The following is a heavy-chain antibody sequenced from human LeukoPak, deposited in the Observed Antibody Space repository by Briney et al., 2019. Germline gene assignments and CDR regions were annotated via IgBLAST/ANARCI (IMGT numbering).Heavy chain of an antibody. D-gene: IGHD4-17*01. CDR2: ISYDGSKK. CDR1: GFTFSSCA. V-gene: IGHV3-30*04. CDR3: AREGGDYGDYVNYYYYGMDV. Sequence: GGSLRLSCAASGFTFSSCAMHWVRQAPGEGLEWVAVISYDGSKKYYADSVKGRFTISTDNSKNTLNLQMNSLRAEDTAVYYCAREGGDYGDYVNYYYYGMDVWGQGTTVTVSS. J-gene: IGHJ6*02.